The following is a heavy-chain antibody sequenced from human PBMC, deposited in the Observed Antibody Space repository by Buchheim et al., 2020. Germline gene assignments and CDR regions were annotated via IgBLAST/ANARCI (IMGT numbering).Heavy chain of an antibody. Sequence: QVQLVESGGGVVQPGRSLRLSCAASGFTFSSYAMHWVRQAPGKGLEWVAVISYAGSNKYYADSVKGRFTIYRDNSKNTLYLQMNSLRAEDTAVYYCARDQGEWLRSFDYWGQGTL. CDR1: GFTFSSYA. CDR2: ISYAGSNK. D-gene: IGHD5-12*01. J-gene: IGHJ4*02. V-gene: IGHV3-30*04. CDR3: ARDQGEWLRSFDY.